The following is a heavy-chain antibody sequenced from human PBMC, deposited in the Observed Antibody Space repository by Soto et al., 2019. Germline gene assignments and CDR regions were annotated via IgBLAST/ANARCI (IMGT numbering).Heavy chain of an antibody. J-gene: IGHJ4*02. Sequence: GGSLRLSWGASGFVFEVYLMHGVRQVPGKGLEWVAGLNWNSGVIGYADSVKGRFTISRDNAKKSLYLQMNSLRVEDTALYYCAKEFEKASMGYNFDFWGQGALVTVSS. CDR1: GFVFEVYL. CDR3: AKEFEKASMGYNFDF. V-gene: IGHV3-9*01. CDR2: LNWNSGVI. D-gene: IGHD5-12*01.